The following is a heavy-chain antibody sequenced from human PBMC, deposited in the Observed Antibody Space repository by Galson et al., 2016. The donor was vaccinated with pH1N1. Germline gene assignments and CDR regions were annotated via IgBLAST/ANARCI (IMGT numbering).Heavy chain of an antibody. V-gene: IGHV1-18*01. CDR1: GFAFDTYG. Sequence: SVKVSCKASGFAFDTYGITWVRQAPGQGLEWMGWIGAWNGHTNSAQKFQGRVTMTTDTSTTTAYMELRSLRSDDTAVYYCAREGYSHSDTYYYGMDVWGQGTTVTVSS. CDR2: IGAWNGHT. CDR3: AREGYSHSDTYYYGMDV. D-gene: IGHD5-12*01. J-gene: IGHJ6*02.